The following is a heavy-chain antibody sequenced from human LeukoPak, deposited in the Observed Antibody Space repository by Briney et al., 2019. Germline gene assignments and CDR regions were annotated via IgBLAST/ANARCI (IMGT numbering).Heavy chain of an antibody. CDR1: GGSSSSYS. CDR3: ATCRDEFGDYGFTS. CDR2: MSYSGST. Sequence: SETLSLTCTVSGGSSSSYSWSWIRQPPGKGLEWVGYMSYSGSTKYNPSLKSRVTFSVDTSKNLFSLKLTSLTAADTAVYYCATCRDEFGDYGFTSWGQGTLVTVSS. V-gene: IGHV4-59*01. J-gene: IGHJ5*02. D-gene: IGHD4-17*01.